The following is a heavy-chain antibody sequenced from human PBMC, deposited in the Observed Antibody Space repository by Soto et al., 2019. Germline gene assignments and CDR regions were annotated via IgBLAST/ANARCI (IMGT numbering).Heavy chain of an antibody. Sequence: SGPTLVNPTQTLTLTCTFSGFSLSTTGVGVSWIRQPPGKALEWLALIYWHDDKRYGPSLKSRLSITKDTSKNQVVLTMTDMDPVDTATYYCAHRGGAAVGLYYFDYWGQGALVTVSS. D-gene: IGHD3-16*01. CDR2: IYWHDDK. J-gene: IGHJ4*02. CDR3: AHRGGAAVGLYYFDY. CDR1: GFSLSTTGVG. V-gene: IGHV2-5*05.